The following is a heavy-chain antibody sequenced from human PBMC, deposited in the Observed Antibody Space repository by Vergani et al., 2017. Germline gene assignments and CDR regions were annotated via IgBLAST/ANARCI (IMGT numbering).Heavy chain of an antibody. CDR1: GLMFNNYG. J-gene: IGHJ4*02. CDR2: ISSDGSNK. D-gene: IGHD3-22*01. Sequence: QVQLVESGGGVVQPGRSLRLSCETSGLMFNNYGMHWVRQAPGKGLEWVAVISSDGSNKHYADSVKGRFTISRDNSQNTLYLQMDSLTAEDTAIYFCVNGYYYDQSGEASFDYWGQGTLVTVSS. CDR3: VNGYYYDQSGEASFDY. V-gene: IGHV3-30*18.